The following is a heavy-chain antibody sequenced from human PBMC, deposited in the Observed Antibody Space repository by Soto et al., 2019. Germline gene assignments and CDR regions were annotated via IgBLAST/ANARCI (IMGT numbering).Heavy chain of an antibody. CDR2: IYYSGST. J-gene: IGHJ6*02. V-gene: IGHV4-31*02. D-gene: IGHD6-6*01. CDR1: VGSISSGGYY. Sequence: PSETLSLTCTVSVGSISSGGYYWSWIRQHPGKGLEWIGYIYYSGSTYYNPSLKSRVTISVDTSKNQFSLKLSSVTAADTAVYYCAGYRYSSSSRYYYGMDVWGQGTTVTVSS. CDR3: AGYRYSSSSRYYYGMDV.